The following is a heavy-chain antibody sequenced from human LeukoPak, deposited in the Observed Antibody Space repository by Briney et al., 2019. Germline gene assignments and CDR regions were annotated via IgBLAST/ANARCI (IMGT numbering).Heavy chain of an antibody. J-gene: IGHJ4*02. CDR1: GSTFSTYS. D-gene: IGHD2-15*01. V-gene: IGHV3-21*01. Sequence: MPGGSLRLSCAASGSTFSTYSMNWVRQAPGKGLEWVSSIISSSSYIYYADSVKGRFTISRDNAKNSLYLQMNSLRAEDTAVYYCARDPQYCSGGSCYSFDYWGQGTLVTVSS. CDR3: ARDPQYCSGGSCYSFDY. CDR2: IISSSSYI.